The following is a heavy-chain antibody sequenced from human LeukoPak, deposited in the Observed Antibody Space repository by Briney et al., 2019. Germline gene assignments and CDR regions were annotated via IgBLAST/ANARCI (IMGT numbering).Heavy chain of an antibody. Sequence: KSSETLSLTCAVYGGSFSGYYWSWIRQPPGKGLEWIGEINHSGSTNYNPSLKSRVTISVDTSKNQFSLKLTSVTASDTAVYYCARLRGGVLLWGDWGQGILVTVSS. CDR1: GGSFSGYY. CDR2: INHSGST. V-gene: IGHV4-34*01. D-gene: IGHD2-2*01. J-gene: IGHJ4*02. CDR3: ARLRGGVLLWGD.